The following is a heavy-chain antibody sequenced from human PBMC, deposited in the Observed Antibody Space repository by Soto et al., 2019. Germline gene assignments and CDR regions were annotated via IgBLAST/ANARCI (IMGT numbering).Heavy chain of an antibody. Sequence: ASVKLSCKASGYTFTSYYMHWVRQAPGQGLEWMGIINPSGGSTSYAQKFQGRVTMTRDTSTSTVYMELSSLRSEDTAVYYCARGLQWLRYYYYYGMDVWGQGTTVTVSS. CDR2: INPSGGST. D-gene: IGHD6-19*01. CDR1: GYTFTSYY. V-gene: IGHV1-46*01. J-gene: IGHJ6*02. CDR3: ARGLQWLRYYYYYGMDV.